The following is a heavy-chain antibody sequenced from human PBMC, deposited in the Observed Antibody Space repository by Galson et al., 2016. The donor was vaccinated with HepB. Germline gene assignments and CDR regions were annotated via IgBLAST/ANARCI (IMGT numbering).Heavy chain of an antibody. CDR2: MYSGGST. CDR3: AASWGGYYDTSGYYYSAFDM. Sequence: SLRLSCAASGLIVSSNYMNWVRQAPGKGLEWVSVMYSGGSTYYADSVKGRFTISRDNSKNTLYLQMKSLRADDTAVYYFAASWGGYYDTSGYYYSAFDMWGQGTMVTVSS. J-gene: IGHJ3*02. CDR1: GLIVSSNY. D-gene: IGHD3-22*01. V-gene: IGHV3-53*01.